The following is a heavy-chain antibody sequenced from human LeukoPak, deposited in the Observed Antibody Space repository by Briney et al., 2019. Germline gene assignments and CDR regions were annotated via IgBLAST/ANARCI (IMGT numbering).Heavy chain of an antibody. CDR3: ARDLQPDDAFDI. J-gene: IGHJ3*02. Sequence: GSLRLSCAASGFTFSSYSMNWDRQAPGKGLEWVSSISSSSSYIYYADSVKGRFTLSRDNAKNSLYLQMNSLRAEDTAVYYCARDLQPDDAFDIWGQGTMVTVSS. CDR2: ISSSSSYI. CDR1: GFTFSSYS. V-gene: IGHV3-21*01.